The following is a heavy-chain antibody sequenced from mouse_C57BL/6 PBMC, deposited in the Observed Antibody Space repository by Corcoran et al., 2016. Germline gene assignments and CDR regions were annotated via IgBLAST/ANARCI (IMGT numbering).Heavy chain of an antibody. J-gene: IGHJ3*01. CDR1: GYTFTDYY. Sequence: EVQLQQSGPELVKPGASVPLSCKASGYTFTDYYMNWVKQRHGQRLEWIGDINPNNGGTSYNQKFKGKATLTVDKSSSTAYMELRSLTSEDSAVYYCARLEQPMLLAYGGQGTLVTVSA. V-gene: IGHV1-26*01. D-gene: IGHD6-1*01. CDR3: ARLEQPMLLAY. CDR2: INPNNGGT.